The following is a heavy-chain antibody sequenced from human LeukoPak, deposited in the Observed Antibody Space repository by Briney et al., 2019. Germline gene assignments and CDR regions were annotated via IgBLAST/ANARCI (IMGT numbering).Heavy chain of an antibody. CDR3: ARVRRYSQYESSGYYADS. D-gene: IGHD3-22*01. CDR2: ITYDGSTR. J-gene: IGHJ5*01. Sequence: ERSLRLSCVGSGFTFNSYGMHWVRQAPGKGLQWVAAITYDGSTRYHADSVKGRFTISRDNSKDTLYLQMNSLKIEDTATYYCARVRRYSQYESSGYYADSWGQGTLVTVSS. CDR1: GFTFNSYG. V-gene: IGHV3-30*03.